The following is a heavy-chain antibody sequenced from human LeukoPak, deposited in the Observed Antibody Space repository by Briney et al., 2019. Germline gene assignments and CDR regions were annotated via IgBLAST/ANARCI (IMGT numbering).Heavy chain of an antibody. Sequence: PGGSLRLSCAASGFTFSDQSMNWVRQAPGKGLEWVSSISSNSLHIFYADSVRGRFTISRDNAKNSLYLQMNNLRAEDTAVYYCVGPDSQFDCWGQGTLVTVSS. CDR3: VGPDSQFDC. CDR2: ISSNSLHI. CDR1: GFTFSDQS. D-gene: IGHD3-10*01. V-gene: IGHV3-21*01. J-gene: IGHJ4*02.